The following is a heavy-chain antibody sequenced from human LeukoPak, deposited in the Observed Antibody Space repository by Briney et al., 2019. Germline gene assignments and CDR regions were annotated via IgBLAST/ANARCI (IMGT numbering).Heavy chain of an antibody. J-gene: IGHJ6*02. D-gene: IGHD1-26*01. CDR3: ARWDPPYYYCGMDV. CDR1: GGSISSYY. Sequence: PSETLSLTCTVSGGSISSYYWSWIRQPPGKGLEWIGYIYYSGSTNYNPSLKSRVTISVDTSKNQFSLKLSSVTDADTAVYYCARWDPPYYYCGMDVWGQGTTVTVSS. CDR2: IYYSGST. V-gene: IGHV4-59*01.